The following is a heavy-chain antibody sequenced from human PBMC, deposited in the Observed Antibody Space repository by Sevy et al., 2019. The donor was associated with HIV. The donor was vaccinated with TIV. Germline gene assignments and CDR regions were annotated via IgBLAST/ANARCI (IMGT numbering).Heavy chain of an antibody. D-gene: IGHD6-13*01. J-gene: IGHJ6*02. CDR1: GDSISGYY. CDR3: ARGIAAPRGMDV. V-gene: IGHV4-59*01. CDR2: FYYSAST. Sequence: SETLSLTCTVSGDSISGYYWSWIRQPPGKGLEWIGYFYYSASTNYNPSLKSRVTISVDTTKNQVSLKVRSLTAADTAVYYCARGIAAPRGMDVWGQGTTLTVSS.